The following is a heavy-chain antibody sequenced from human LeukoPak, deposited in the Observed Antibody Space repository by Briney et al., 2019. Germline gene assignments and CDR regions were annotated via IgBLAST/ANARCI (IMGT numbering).Heavy chain of an antibody. CDR3: ARDRYLRGINDFWSGYSNWFDP. CDR2: INPNSGGT. D-gene: IGHD3-3*01. Sequence: ASVKVSCKASGYTFTGYYMHWVRQAPGQGLEWMGWINPNSGGTNYAQKFQGRVTMTRDTSISTAYMELSRLRSDDTAVYYCARDRYLRGINDFWSGYSNWFDPWGQGTLVTVSS. V-gene: IGHV1-2*02. CDR1: GYTFTGYY. J-gene: IGHJ5*02.